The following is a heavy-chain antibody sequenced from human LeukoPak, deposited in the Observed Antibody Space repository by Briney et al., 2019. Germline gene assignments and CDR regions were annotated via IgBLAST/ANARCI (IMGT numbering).Heavy chain of an antibody. D-gene: IGHD7-27*01. CDR1: GFTFSGYG. CDR3: ARHVGISF. Sequence: GGSLRLSCAASGFTFSGYGMHWVRQAPGKGLGWLALISDDGIDKYYGDSVKGRFTISRDNAKNSLFLQMSNLRDDDTAIYYCARHVGISFWGQGTLVTVSS. CDR2: ISDDGIDK. J-gene: IGHJ4*02. V-gene: IGHV3-30*03.